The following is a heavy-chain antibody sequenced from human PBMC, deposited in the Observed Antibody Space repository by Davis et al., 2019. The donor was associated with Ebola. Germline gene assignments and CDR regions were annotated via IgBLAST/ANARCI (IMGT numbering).Heavy chain of an antibody. CDR1: GFTFSSYA. J-gene: IGHJ4*02. V-gene: IGHV3-30-3*01. Sequence: GESLKISCAASGFTFSSYAMHWVRQAPGKGLEWVAVISYDGSNKYYADSVKGRFTISRDNAKNSLYLQMNSLRAEDTAVYYCARGDDYGDYGAPAIDYWGQGTLVTVSS. CDR2: ISYDGSNK. CDR3: ARGDDYGDYGAPAIDY. D-gene: IGHD4-17*01.